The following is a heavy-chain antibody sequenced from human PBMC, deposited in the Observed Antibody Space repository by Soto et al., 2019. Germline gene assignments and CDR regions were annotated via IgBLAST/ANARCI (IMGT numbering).Heavy chain of an antibody. J-gene: IGHJ4*02. CDR2: IYYSGST. D-gene: IGHD1-26*01. CDR3: ARHGGGSYGFFIDY. CDR1: GDSIGSSSYY. V-gene: IGHV4-39*01. Sequence: SETLSLTCTVSGDSIGSSSYYWGWIRQPPGKGLEWIGSIYYSGSTYYKPSLKSRVTISVDTSKNQFSLKLSSVTAADTAVFHCARHGGGSYGFFIDYWGQGTLVTVSS.